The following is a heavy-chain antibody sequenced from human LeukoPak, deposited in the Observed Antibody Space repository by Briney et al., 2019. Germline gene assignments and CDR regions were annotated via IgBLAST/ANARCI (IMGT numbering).Heavy chain of an antibody. D-gene: IGHD5-18*01. CDR2: ISGSGGST. CDR1: GFPFSSHA. CDR3: ARHLRLWQNWFDP. Sequence: PGGSLRLSCAASGFPFSSHAMSWVRQAPGKGLEWVSAISGSGGSTYYADSVKGRFTISRDNSKNTLYLQMNSLRAEDTAVYYCARHLRLWQNWFDPWGQGTLVTVSS. V-gene: IGHV3-23*01. J-gene: IGHJ5*02.